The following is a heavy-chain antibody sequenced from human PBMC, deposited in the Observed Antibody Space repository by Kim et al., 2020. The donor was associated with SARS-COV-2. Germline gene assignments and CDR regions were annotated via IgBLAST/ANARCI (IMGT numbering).Heavy chain of an antibody. Sequence: SETLSLTCSVSGCSISSYYWSWIRQPPGKGLEWIGDIYYSGSTNYNASLKSLGTISVDTSKNQFSLKLISATAADTTVVYCARGGRDGYNVPPHEDCDV. CDR3: ARGGRDGYNVPPHEDCDV. CDR2: IYYSGST. CDR1: GCSISSYY. D-gene: IGHD3-10*02. J-gene: IGHJ3*01. V-gene: IGHV4-59*01.